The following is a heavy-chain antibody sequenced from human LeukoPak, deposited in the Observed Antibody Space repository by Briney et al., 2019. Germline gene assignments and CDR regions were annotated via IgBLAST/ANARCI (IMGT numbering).Heavy chain of an antibody. V-gene: IGHV4-59*11. CDR3: AREVYDFWSGTSTNYCYMDV. CDR2: IYYSGST. J-gene: IGHJ6*03. Sequence: KPSETLSLTCTVSGGSISSHYWSWIRQPPGKGLEWIGYIYYSGSTKYNPSLKSRVTISVDTSENQFSLKLSSVTAADTAVYYCAREVYDFWSGTSTNYCYMDVWGKGTTVTVSS. CDR1: GGSISSHY. D-gene: IGHD3-3*01.